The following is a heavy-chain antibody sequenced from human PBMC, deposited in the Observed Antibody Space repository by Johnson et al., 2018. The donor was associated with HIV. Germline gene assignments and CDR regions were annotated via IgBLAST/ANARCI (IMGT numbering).Heavy chain of an antibody. V-gene: IGHV3-33*06. CDR3: AKGPWDLPHAFNI. D-gene: IGHD1-26*01. CDR2: IRYDGSNK. CDR1: GFTFSSYA. Sequence: QVHLVESGGGVVQPGRSLRLSCAASGFTFSSYAMHWVRQAPGNGLEWVAVIRYDGSNKYYANSVKGRFTISRDNSKNTLYLQMNSLRAEDTAVYYCAKGPWDLPHAFNIWGRGTMVIVSS. J-gene: IGHJ3*02.